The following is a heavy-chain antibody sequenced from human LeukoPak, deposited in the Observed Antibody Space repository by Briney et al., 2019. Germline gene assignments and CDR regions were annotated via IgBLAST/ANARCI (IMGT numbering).Heavy chain of an antibody. CDR2: MNWKTDIV. CDR3: AKGPKENWYFDL. V-gene: IGHV3-9*03. CDR1: GFNFNFYDYA. Sequence: GRSLRLSCAASGFNFNFYDYAFHWVRQAPGKGLEWVSGMNWKTDIVAYADSVKGRFTISRDNDRKSVHLQMNSLTPDDMAVYHCAKGPKENWYFDLWGRGTLVTVSS. J-gene: IGHJ2*01.